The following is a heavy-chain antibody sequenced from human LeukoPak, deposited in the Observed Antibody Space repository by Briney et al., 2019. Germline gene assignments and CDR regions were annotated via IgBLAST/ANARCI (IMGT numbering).Heavy chain of an antibody. V-gene: IGHV3-73*01. Sequence: PGGSLRLSCAASGFSFSGSNIHWVRQASGKGLEWVGRIRSKTQSYATAYAASVKGRFTISRDDSKNTAYLQMNGLKTEDTALYFCMTYLQMSTITEAHWGQGTLVTVSS. CDR1: GFSFSGSN. J-gene: IGHJ4*02. CDR2: IRSKTQSYAT. CDR3: MTYLQMSTITEAH. D-gene: IGHD5-24*01.